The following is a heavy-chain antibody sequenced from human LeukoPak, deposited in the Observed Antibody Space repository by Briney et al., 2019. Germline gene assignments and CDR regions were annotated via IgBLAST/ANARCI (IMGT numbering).Heavy chain of an antibody. D-gene: IGHD3-10*01. J-gene: IGHJ6*03. CDR2: IYYSGST. CDR1: GGSISSSNYY. Sequence: SETLSLTCSVSGGSISSSNYYWGWIRQPPGTGPEWIGTIYYSGSTYHNPSLKSRVTISVDTSKNQFSLKLSSVTAADTAVYYCARCLVGSGSYPYYMDVWGKGTTVTVSS. V-gene: IGHV4-39*07. CDR3: ARCLVGSGSYPYYMDV.